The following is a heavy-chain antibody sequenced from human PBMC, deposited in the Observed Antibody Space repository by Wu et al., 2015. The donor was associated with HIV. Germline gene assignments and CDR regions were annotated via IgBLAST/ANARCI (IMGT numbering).Heavy chain of an antibody. CDR1: GYTFTGYF. CDR2: INPNTGGT. V-gene: IGHV1-2*02. J-gene: IGHJ6*03. D-gene: IGHD4-11*01. Sequence: QVQLEQSGAEVRKPGASVKVSCKASGYTFTGYFMHWVRQAPGQGLEWMGWINPNTGGTNYAQKFQGRVTMTRDTSISTAYMELSRLRSDDTAVYFXAREAYSITTWYYMDVWGQRDHGHRLL. CDR3: AREAYSITTWYYMDV.